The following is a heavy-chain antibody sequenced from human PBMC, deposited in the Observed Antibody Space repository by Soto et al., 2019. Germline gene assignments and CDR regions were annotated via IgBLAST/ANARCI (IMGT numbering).Heavy chain of an antibody. CDR1: GGSISSYY. D-gene: IGHD1-26*01. CDR2: IYYSGST. CDR3: ARGRGSYYGQLTIDY. J-gene: IGHJ4*02. V-gene: IGHV4-59*01. Sequence: SETLSLTCTVSGGSISSYYWSWIRQPPGKGLEWIGYIYYSGSTNYSPSLKSRVTISVDTSKNQFSLKLSSVTAADTAVYYCARGRGSYYGQLTIDYWGQGTLVTVSS.